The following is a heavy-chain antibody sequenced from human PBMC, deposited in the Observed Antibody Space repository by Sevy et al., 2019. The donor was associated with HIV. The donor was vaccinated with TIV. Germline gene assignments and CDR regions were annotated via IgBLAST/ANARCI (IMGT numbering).Heavy chain of an antibody. J-gene: IGHJ4*02. CDR3: ARRRMVRGVIWQYYFDY. CDR2: IYYSGST. Sequence: SETLSLTCTVSGGSFSSSSYYWGWIRQPPGKGLEWIGSIYYSGSTYYNPSLKSRVTISVDTSKNQFSLKLSSVTPADTAVYYCARRRMVRGVIWQYYFDYWGQGTLVTVSS. CDR1: GGSFSSSSYY. V-gene: IGHV4-39*01. D-gene: IGHD3-10*01.